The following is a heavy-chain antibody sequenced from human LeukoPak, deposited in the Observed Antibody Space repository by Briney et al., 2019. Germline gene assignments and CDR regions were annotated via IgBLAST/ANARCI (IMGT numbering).Heavy chain of an antibody. CDR2: FDPEDGET. V-gene: IGHV1-24*01. CDR1: GYTLTELS. D-gene: IGHD3-3*01. CDR3: ATGSRAIFGPHYYYYYGMDV. J-gene: IGHJ6*02. Sequence: GASVKVSCKVSGYTLTELSMHWVRQAPGKGLEWMGGFDPEDGETIYAQKFQGRVTMTEDTSTDTAYMELSSLRSEDTAVYYCATGSRAIFGPHYYYYYGMDVWGQGTTVTVSS.